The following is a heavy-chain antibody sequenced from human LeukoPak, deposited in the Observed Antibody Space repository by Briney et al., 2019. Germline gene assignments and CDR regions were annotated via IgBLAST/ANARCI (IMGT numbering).Heavy chain of an antibody. Sequence: GGSLRLSCAAPGFTFSSYGMQWVRQALGEGLERVAPIRYEGSDKYYADSVKGRFTISRDNYKNTLYLQMNSLRAEDTSVYYCAKDGIAAAGKLGDYYYYYYMDDWGKGTPVTISS. CDR2: IRYEGSDK. J-gene: IGHJ6*03. D-gene: IGHD6-13*01. CDR1: GFTFSSYG. V-gene: IGHV3-30*02. CDR3: AKDGIAAAGKLGDYYYYYYMDD.